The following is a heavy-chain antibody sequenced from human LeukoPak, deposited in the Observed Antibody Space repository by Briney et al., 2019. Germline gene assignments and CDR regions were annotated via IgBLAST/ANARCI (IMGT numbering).Heavy chain of an antibody. Sequence: GGSLRLSCAASGFTVSSNYMSWVRQAPGKGLEWVSVIYSGGSTYYADSVKGRFTISRDNSKNTLYLQMNSLRAEDTAVYYCAREDTAMAPRYYFDYWGQGTLVTVSS. CDR1: GFTVSSNY. D-gene: IGHD5-18*01. J-gene: IGHJ4*02. CDR2: IYSGGST. CDR3: AREDTAMAPRYYFDY. V-gene: IGHV3-66*01.